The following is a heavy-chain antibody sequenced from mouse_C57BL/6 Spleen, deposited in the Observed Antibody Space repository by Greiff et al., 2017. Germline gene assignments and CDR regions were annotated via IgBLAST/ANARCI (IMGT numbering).Heavy chain of an antibody. CDR1: GYAFSSSW. Sequence: VQLQQSGPELVKPGASVKISCKASGYAFSSSWMNWVKQRPGKGLEWIGRIYPGDGDTNYNGKFKGKATLTADKSSSTAYMQLSSLTSEDSAVYFCARDYYGRPSYAMDYWGQGTSVTVSS. CDR2: IYPGDGDT. CDR3: ARDYYGRPSYAMDY. J-gene: IGHJ4*01. D-gene: IGHD1-1*01. V-gene: IGHV1-82*01.